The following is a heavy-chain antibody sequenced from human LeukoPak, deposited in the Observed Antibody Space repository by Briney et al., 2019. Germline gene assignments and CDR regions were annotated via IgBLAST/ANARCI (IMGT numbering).Heavy chain of an antibody. Sequence: SETLSLTCTVSGGSISSGGYYWSWIRQPPGKGLEWIGYIHHSGSTYYNPSLKSRVTISVDRSKNQFSLKLSSVTAADTAVYYCARVKELETYYDSSRGGFFDYWGQGTLVTVSS. J-gene: IGHJ4*02. CDR3: ARVKELETYYDSSRGGFFDY. D-gene: IGHD3-22*01. CDR1: GGSISSGGYY. CDR2: IHHSGST. V-gene: IGHV4-30-2*01.